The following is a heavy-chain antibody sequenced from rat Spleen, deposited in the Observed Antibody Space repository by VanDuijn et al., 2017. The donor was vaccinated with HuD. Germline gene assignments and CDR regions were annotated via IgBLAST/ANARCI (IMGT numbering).Heavy chain of an antibody. CDR2: IIYDGSRT. Sequence: EVQLVESDGGLVQPGRSLKLSCAASGFTFSDYYMAWVRQAPTKGLEWVASIIYDGSRTYYRDSVKGRFTISRDNAESTLSLQMDSLRSEDTATYYCAKHGAGSSLYYFEYWGQGVMVTVST. CDR1: GFTFSDYY. J-gene: IGHJ2*01. CDR3: AKHGAGSSLYYFEY. V-gene: IGHV5-17*01. D-gene: IGHD5-1*01.